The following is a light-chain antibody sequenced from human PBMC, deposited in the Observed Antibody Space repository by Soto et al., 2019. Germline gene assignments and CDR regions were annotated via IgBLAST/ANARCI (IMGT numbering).Light chain of an antibody. CDR2: SNN. CDR3: AAWDDSLNGVV. V-gene: IGLV1-44*01. CDR1: SSNIGRNT. J-gene: IGLJ2*01. Sequence: QSVLTQPPSASGTPGQRVTISCSGSSSNIGRNTVNWYQQVPGTAPKLLIYSNNQRPSGVPDRFSGSKSGTSASLAISGLQSEDEADYYCAAWDDSLNGVVFGGGTKLTVL.